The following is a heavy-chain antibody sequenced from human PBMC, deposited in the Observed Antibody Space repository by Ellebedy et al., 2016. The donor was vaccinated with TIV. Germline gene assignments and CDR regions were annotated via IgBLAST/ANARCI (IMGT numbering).Heavy chain of an antibody. J-gene: IGHJ4*02. D-gene: IGHD1-1*01. CDR3: ARADQTGTTLGY. V-gene: IGHV3-7*01. Sequence: PGGSLRLSCAASGFTFSGYWLSWVRQAPGTGLEWVANIKQDGSEKYYVDSVKGRFTISRDNAKNSLYLKMNSLRAEDTAVYFCARADQTGTTLGYWGQGTLVTVS. CDR1: GFTFSGYW. CDR2: IKQDGSEK.